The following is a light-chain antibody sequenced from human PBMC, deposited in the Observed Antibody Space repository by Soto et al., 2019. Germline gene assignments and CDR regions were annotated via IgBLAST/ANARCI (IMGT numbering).Light chain of an antibody. V-gene: IGLV2-8*01. CDR1: STDVGVCNY. Sequence: QSVLTQPPSASGSPGQSVTISCTGTSTDVGVCNYVSWYQQHPGKAPKLMIYEVSKRPSGVPDRFSGSKSGTTASLTVSGLQAEDEADYYCRSYAGSNNFVVFGTGTKLTVL. CDR2: EVS. CDR3: RSYAGSNNFVV. J-gene: IGLJ2*01.